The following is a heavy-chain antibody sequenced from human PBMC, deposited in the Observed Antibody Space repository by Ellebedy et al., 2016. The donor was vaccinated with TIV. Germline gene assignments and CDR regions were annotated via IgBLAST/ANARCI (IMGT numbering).Heavy chain of an antibody. J-gene: IGHJ4*02. CDR1: GYTFTGYY. D-gene: IGHD5-18*01. Sequence: AASVTVSCKASGYTFTGYYIHWVRQAPGQGLEWMGIINPSASSTRYAQKFQDRVIMTWDTSTSTVYLELSSLRSEDTAIYYCARHRDTALSFWGQGTLVTVSS. CDR3: ARHRDTALSF. CDR2: INPSASST. V-gene: IGHV1-46*01.